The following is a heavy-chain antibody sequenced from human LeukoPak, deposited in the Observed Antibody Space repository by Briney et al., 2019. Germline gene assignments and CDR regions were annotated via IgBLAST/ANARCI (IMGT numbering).Heavy chain of an antibody. D-gene: IGHD2-2*01. V-gene: IGHV5-51*01. CDR3: ARKLGYCSSTSCPNWFDP. CDR2: VHPGDSDT. Sequence: GESLKISCKGSGYSFTNYWIGWVRQMPGKGLEWMGIVHPGDSDTRYSPSFQGQVTISADKSISTAYLQWSSLKASDTAMYYCARKLGYCSSTSCPNWFDPWGQGTLVTVSS. CDR1: GYSFTNYW. J-gene: IGHJ5*02.